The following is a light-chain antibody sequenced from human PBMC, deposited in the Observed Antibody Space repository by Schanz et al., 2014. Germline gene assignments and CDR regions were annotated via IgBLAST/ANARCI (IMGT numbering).Light chain of an antibody. V-gene: IGKV3-15*01. CDR3: QQYHSTPLT. CDR1: QSVSSS. CDR2: GAS. J-gene: IGKJ4*01. Sequence: EIVMTQSPATLSVSPGERATLSCRASQSVSSSLAWYQQKPGQAPSLLIYGASTRTTGIPARFSGSGSGTEFTLTISSLQSEDFAVYYCQQYHSTPLTFGGGTKVDIK.